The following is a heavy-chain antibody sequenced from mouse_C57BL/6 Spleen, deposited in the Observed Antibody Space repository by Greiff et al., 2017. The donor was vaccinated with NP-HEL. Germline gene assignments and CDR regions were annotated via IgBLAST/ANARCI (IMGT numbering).Heavy chain of an antibody. Sequence: DVQLVESGGGLVKPGGSLKLSCAASGFTFSDYGMHWVRQAPEKGLEWVAYISSGSSTIYYADTVKGRFTISRDNAKNTLFLQMTSLRSEDTAMYYCARHYDGYHGYFDYWGQGTTLTVSS. CDR2: ISSGSSTI. V-gene: IGHV5-17*01. CDR1: GFTFSDYG. D-gene: IGHD2-3*01. CDR3: ARHYDGYHGYFDY. J-gene: IGHJ2*01.